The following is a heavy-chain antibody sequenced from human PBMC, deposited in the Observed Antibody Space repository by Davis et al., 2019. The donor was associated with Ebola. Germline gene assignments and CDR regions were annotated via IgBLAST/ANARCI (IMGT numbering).Heavy chain of an antibody. CDR1: GGSISSSSYY. V-gene: IGHV4-39*01. D-gene: IGHD6-19*01. Sequence: MPSETLSLTCTVSGGSISSSSYYWGWIRQPPGKGLEWIGSIYYSGTTYYNFSLKSRVTISVDTSKNQFSLKLSSVTAADTAVYYCARMVAGTNYFDYWGPGTLVTVSS. CDR2: IYYSGTT. CDR3: ARMVAGTNYFDY. J-gene: IGHJ4*02.